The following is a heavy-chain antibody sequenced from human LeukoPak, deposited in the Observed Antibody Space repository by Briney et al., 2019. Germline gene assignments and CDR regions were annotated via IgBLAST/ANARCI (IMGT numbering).Heavy chain of an antibody. CDR3: ARDEGYCSGGSCSYFDY. Sequence: GASVKVSCKASGFTFTSSAMQWVRQARGQRLEWIGWIVVGSGNTNYAQKLQGRVTMTTDTSTSTAYMELRSLRSDDTAVYYCARDEGYCSGGSCSYFDYWGQGTLVTVSS. CDR1: GFTFTSSA. V-gene: IGHV1-58*02. CDR2: IVVGSGNT. D-gene: IGHD2-15*01. J-gene: IGHJ4*02.